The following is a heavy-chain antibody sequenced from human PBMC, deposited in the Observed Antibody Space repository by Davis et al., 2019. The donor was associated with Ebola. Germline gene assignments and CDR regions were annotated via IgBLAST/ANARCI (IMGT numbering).Heavy chain of an antibody. CDR2: IRSKANSYAT. Sequence: GESLKISCAASGFTFSGSAMHWVRQASGKGLEWVGRIRSKANSYATAYAASVKGRFTISRDDSKNTLYLQMNSLRAEDTAVYYCARGSTDDARIWVWFDPWGQGTLVTVSS. J-gene: IGHJ5*02. D-gene: IGHD3-16*01. CDR1: GFTFSGSA. V-gene: IGHV3-73*01. CDR3: ARGSTDDARIWVWFDP.